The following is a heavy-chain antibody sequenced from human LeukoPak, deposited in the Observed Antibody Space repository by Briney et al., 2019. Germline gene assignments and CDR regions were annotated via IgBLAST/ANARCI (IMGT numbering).Heavy chain of an antibody. J-gene: IGHJ6*03. CDR1: GYTFTGYY. D-gene: IGHD3-3*01. V-gene: IGHV1-2*02. CDR2: INPNSGGT. CDR3: ARCGVYYDIWRGYPGDYYYMDV. Sequence: ASVKVSCKASGYTFTGYYMNWVRQAPGQGLEWMGWINPNSGGTNYAQKFQGRVTMTRDTSLSTAYMELSRMRSDDTAVYYCARCGVYYDIWRGYPGDYYYMDVWGKGTTVTVSS.